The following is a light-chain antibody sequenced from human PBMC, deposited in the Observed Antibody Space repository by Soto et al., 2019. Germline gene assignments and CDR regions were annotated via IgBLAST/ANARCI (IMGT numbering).Light chain of an antibody. CDR3: RSYTSANTRV. CDR1: SSDVGGYKF. Sequence: QSVLTQPASVSASPGQSITISCTGTSSDVGGYKFVSWYQHHPGKAPKLMIYEVNNRPSGVSNRFSGSKSGNTASLTISGLQAEDEADYYCRSYTSANTRVFGGGTKLTVL. V-gene: IGLV2-14*01. J-gene: IGLJ3*02. CDR2: EVN.